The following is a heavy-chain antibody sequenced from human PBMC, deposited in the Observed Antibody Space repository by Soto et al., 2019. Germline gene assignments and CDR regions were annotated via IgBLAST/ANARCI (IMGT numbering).Heavy chain of an antibody. CDR3: GRCTSTSCHLGSDY. D-gene: IGHD2-2*01. CDR1: GFTFSNYA. V-gene: IGHV3-30-3*01. J-gene: IGHJ4*02. CDR2: ISYDGSNK. Sequence: QVQLVESGGGVVQPGRSLRLSCAASGFTFSNYAMNWVRQAPGKGLEWVELISYDGSNKYYADSVKGRFTISRDSSKNTLYLQMNSLRAADTAVYYCGRCTSTSCHLGSDYWGQGNLVTVSS.